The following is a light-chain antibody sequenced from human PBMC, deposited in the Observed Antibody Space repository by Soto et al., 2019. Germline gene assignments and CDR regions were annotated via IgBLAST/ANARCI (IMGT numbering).Light chain of an antibody. V-gene: IGKV1-27*01. CDR3: QKYDSARWT. CDR1: QGISNY. Sequence: DITLTQSPATLSASPGDRVTISCRASQGISNYLAWYQQKPGKVPKLLIYAASSLQSGVPSRFSGSGSGTDFTLTISSLQPEDFAAYYCQKYDSARWTFGPGTKVDIK. J-gene: IGKJ1*01. CDR2: AAS.